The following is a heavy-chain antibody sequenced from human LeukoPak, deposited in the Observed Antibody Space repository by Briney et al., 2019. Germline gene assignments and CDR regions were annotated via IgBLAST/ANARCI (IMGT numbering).Heavy chain of an antibody. J-gene: IGHJ3*02. V-gene: IGHV3-21*01. Sequence: GGSLRLSCAASGFTFSSYSMNWVRQAPGKGLEWVSSISSSSYIYYADSVKGRFTISRDNAKNSLYLQMNSLRAEDTAVYYCARDPSSTAAHDAFDIWGQGTMVTVSS. CDR2: ISSSSYI. CDR1: GFTFSSYS. CDR3: ARDPSSTAAHDAFDI. D-gene: IGHD6-13*01.